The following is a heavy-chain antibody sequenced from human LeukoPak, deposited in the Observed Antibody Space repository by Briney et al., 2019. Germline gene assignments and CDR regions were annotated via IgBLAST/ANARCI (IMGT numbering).Heavy chain of an antibody. J-gene: IGHJ5*02. D-gene: IGHD2-2*01. CDR1: GFTFSSYA. CDR2: ISSSGSTI. CDR3: ARDGRYCSSTSCLFDP. Sequence: PGGSLRLSCAASGFTFSSYAMSWVRQAPGKGLEWVSYISSSGSTIYYADSVKGRFTISRDNAKNSLYLQMNSLRAEDTAVYYCARDGRYCSSTSCLFDPWGQGTLVTVSS. V-gene: IGHV3-48*04.